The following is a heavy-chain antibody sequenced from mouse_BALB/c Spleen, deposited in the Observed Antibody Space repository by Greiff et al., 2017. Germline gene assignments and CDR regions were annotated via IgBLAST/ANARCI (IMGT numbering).Heavy chain of an antibody. V-gene: IGHV5-17*02. CDR1: GFTFSSFG. CDR3: ARELGRVYAMDY. Sequence: EVMLVESGGGLVQPGGSRKLSCAASGFTFSSFGMHWVRQAPEKGLEWVAYISSGSSTIYYADTVKGRFTISRDNPKNTLFLQMTSLRSEDTAMYYCARELGRVYAMDYWGQGTSVTVSS. J-gene: IGHJ4*01. D-gene: IGHD4-1*01. CDR2: ISSGSSTI.